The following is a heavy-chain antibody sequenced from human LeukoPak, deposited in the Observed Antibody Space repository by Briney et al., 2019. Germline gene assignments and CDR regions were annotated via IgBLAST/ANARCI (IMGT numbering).Heavy chain of an antibody. J-gene: IGHJ3*02. CDR3: ARQELIVVVVAATCAFDI. CDR2: INTSGST. Sequence: SETLSLTCTVSGGSISNYYWSWIRQPAGKGLEWIGRINTSGSTNCNPSLKSRVTMSVDTSKNQFSLKLSSVTAADTAVYYCARQELIVVVVAATCAFDIWGQGTMVTVSS. CDR1: GGSISNYY. V-gene: IGHV4-4*07. D-gene: IGHD2-15*01.